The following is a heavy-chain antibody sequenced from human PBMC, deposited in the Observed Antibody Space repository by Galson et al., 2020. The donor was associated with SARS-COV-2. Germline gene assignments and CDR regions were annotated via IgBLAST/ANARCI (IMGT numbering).Heavy chain of an antibody. V-gene: IGHV3-33*01. D-gene: IGHD6-19*01. CDR1: GFTFSSYG. CDR2: IWYDGSNK. CDR3: AREGQVIAVAGLDY. J-gene: IGHJ4*02. Sequence: TGGSLRLSCAASGFTFSSYGMHWVRQAPGKGLEWVAVIWYDGSNKYYADSVKGRFTISRDNSKNTLYLQMNSLRAEDTAVYYCAREGQVIAVAGLDYWCQGTLVTVSS.